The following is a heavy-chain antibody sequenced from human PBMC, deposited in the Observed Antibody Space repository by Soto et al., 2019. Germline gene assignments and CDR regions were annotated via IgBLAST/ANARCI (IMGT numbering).Heavy chain of an antibody. CDR1: GFTFSGFA. CDR3: AKEGVFERGWRNWLDP. D-gene: IGHD2-15*01. V-gene: IGHV3-30-3*01. J-gene: IGHJ5*02. Sequence: QVQLVESGGGVVQPGRSLRLSCAASGFTFSGFAMHWVRQAPGKGLEWVAVISYDGSNKYYAESVKGRFTISRDNSQNTLYLQMNSLRTDDTAVYWCAKEGVFERGWRNWLDPWGQGTLVTVSS. CDR2: ISYDGSNK.